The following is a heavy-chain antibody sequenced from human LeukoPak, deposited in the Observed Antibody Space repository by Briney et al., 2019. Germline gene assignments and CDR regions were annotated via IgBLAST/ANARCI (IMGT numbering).Heavy chain of an antibody. V-gene: IGHV1-46*01. D-gene: IGHD3-10*01. CDR3: ARGSYYNPLDY. J-gene: IGHJ4*01. CDR2: INPSGGST. Sequence: RQAPGQGLEWMGIINPSGGSTSYAQKFQGRVTMTRDTSTSTVYMELSSLRSEDTAVYYCARGSYYNPLDYWGQGTLVTVSS.